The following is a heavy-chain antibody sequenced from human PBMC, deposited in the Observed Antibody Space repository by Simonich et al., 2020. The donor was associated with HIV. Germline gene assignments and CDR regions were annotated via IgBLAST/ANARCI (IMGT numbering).Heavy chain of an antibody. J-gene: IGHJ4*02. CDR3: ARRDRELILYFDY. Sequence: QVQLQQWGAGLLKPSETLSLTCAVYGGSFSGYYWSWLRQPPGKGLDLIGEINHSGITNYKSSLNSRATISVDKSKNQFSLKLSSVTAADTAIYYCARRDRELILYFDYWGQGNLVTVSS. CDR1: GGSFSGYY. CDR2: INHSGIT. V-gene: IGHV4-34*01. D-gene: IGHD3-3*01.